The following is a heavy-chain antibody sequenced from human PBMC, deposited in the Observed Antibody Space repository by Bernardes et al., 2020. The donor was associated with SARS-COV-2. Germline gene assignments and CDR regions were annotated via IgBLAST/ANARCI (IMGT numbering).Heavy chain of an antibody. CDR1: GFNFNNYG. CDR2: ITGSGAST. V-gene: IGHV3-23*01. J-gene: IGHJ4*02. Sequence: GGSLRLSCEASGFNFNNYGMSWVRQAPGKGLEWVSGITGSGASTYYDDSVRGRFTISKDIASNTQRITARLFQHSLAADDTAIYYCAREGSLVTPYYFDYWGQGTLVTVSS. D-gene: IGHD5-18*01. CDR3: AREGSLVTPYYFDY.